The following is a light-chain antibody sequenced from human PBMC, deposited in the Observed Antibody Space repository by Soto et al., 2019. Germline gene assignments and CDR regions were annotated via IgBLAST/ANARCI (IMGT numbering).Light chain of an antibody. CDR2: GAS. Sequence: EIVLTQSPATLSVSPGERATLSCRASQSVSSNLAWYQQKPGQAPRLLIYGASSRATGVPDRFSASGSGTDFTLTISRLEPEDFAVYYCQQYGRSPFTFGPGTKVDIK. J-gene: IGKJ3*01. CDR1: QSVSSN. V-gene: IGKV3-20*01. CDR3: QQYGRSPFT.